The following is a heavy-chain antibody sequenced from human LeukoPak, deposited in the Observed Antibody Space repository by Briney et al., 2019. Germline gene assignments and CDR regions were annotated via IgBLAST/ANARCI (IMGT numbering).Heavy chain of an antibody. CDR1: GFIFINYA. Sequence: GGSLRLSCAGSGFIFINYAMSWLRQAPGKGLEWFSGIKGNGFDTYYADSVKGRFTVSRDNSKNTLSLQMNSLSAEDTAVYYCAKDTGPLMITFGGVVISYFDYWGQGALVTVSS. J-gene: IGHJ4*02. CDR3: AKDTGPLMITFGGVVISYFDY. CDR2: IKGNGFDT. V-gene: IGHV3-23*01. D-gene: IGHD3-16*01.